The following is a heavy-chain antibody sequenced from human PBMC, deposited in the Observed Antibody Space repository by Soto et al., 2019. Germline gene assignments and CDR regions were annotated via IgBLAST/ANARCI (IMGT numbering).Heavy chain of an antibody. D-gene: IGHD4-17*01. CDR3: ARVESVKYNWFDP. J-gene: IGHJ5*02. Sequence: SETLSLTCAVSSGSISSSNWWSWVRQPPGKGLEWIGEIYHSGSTNYNPSLKSRITISVDKSKNQFSLKLSSVTAADTAVYYCARVESVKYNWFDPWGQGTLVTVSS. CDR1: SGSISSSNW. CDR2: IYHSGST. V-gene: IGHV4-4*02.